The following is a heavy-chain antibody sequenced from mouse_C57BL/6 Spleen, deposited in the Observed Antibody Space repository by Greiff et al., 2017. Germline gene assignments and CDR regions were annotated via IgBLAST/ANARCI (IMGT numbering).Heavy chain of an antibody. V-gene: IGHV1-64*01. D-gene: IGHD4-1*01. CDR2: IHPNSGST. CDR3: ARGANWDEEGYYFDY. CDR1: GYTFTSYW. Sequence: VQLQQSGAELVKPGASVKLSCKASGYTFTSYWMHWVKQRPGQGLEWIGMIHPNSGSTNYNEKFKSKATLTVDKSSSTAYMQLSSLTSEDSAVYYCARGANWDEEGYYFDYWGQGTTLTVSS. J-gene: IGHJ2*01.